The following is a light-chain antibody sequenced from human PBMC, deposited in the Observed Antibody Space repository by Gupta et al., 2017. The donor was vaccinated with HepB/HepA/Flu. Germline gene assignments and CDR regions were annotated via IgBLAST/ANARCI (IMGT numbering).Light chain of an antibody. CDR1: QSLLHFNGYNL. J-gene: IGKJ1*01. Sequence: DIVMTQSPLFLPVTPGEPASISCRSSQSLLHFNGYNLLDWYLQKPGQSPQLLIYLGSNRASGVPDRFSGSGSGTDFTLKISRGEADDVGVYYCMQALQTPWTFGQGTXVEI. V-gene: IGKV2-28*01. CDR2: LGS. CDR3: MQALQTPWT.